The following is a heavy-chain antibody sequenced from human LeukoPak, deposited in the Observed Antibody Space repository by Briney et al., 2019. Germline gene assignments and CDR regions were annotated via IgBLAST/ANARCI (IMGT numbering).Heavy chain of an antibody. CDR1: GYAFSDYS. CDR3: ARGEHIAARLRWGYWYFDL. D-gene: IGHD6-6*01. Sequence: ASVKVSCKASGYAFSDYSINWVRQAPGQGLEWMGWINPKSGGTNYSQKSQGRVTMTRDTSTGTAYMELSSLRSDDTAVYYCARGEHIAARLRWGYWYFDLWGRGTLVTVSS. CDR2: INPKSGGT. V-gene: IGHV1-2*02. J-gene: IGHJ2*01.